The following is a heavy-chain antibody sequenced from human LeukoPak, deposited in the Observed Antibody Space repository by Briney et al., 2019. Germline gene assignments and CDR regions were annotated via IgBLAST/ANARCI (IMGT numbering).Heavy chain of an antibody. CDR2: ISGSGGST. CDR3: AKEPEAFDYGMDV. Sequence: QPSETLSLTCAVYGGSFSGYYWSWVRQAPGKGLEWVSAISGSGGSTYYADSVKGRFTISRDNSKNTLYLQMNSLRAEDTAVYYCAKEPEAFDYGMDVWGQGTTVTVSS. J-gene: IGHJ6*02. CDR1: GGSFSGYY. V-gene: IGHV3-23*01.